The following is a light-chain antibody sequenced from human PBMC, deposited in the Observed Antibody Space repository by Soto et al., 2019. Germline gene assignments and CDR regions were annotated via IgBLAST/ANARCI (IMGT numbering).Light chain of an antibody. Sequence: DIQMTQSPSMLSASVGDRVTITCRASQSIRNWLAWYQQKPGKAPKVLIYDASNLVSGVPSRFSGSGSGTEFTLTISSLQPDDFATYYCQQYNSYSLAFGGGTKVDIK. CDR2: DAS. CDR3: QQYNSYSLA. J-gene: IGKJ4*01. V-gene: IGKV1-5*01. CDR1: QSIRNW.